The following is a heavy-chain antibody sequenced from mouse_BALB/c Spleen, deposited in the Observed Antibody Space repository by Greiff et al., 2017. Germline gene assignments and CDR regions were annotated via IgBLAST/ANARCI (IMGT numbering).Heavy chain of an antibody. D-gene: IGHD1-1*01. CDR2: ISSGGSYT. V-gene: IGHV5-6-4*01. CDR1: GFTFSSYA. CDR3: ARDGRDYYGSRTVAWFAY. J-gene: IGHJ3*01. Sequence: EVKLVESGGGLVKPGGSLKLSCAASGFTFSSYAMSWVRQSPEKRLEWVAEISSGGSYTYYPDSVKGRFTISRDNAKNTLYLQMSSLKSEDTAMYYCARDGRDYYGSRTVAWFAYWGQGTLVTVSA.